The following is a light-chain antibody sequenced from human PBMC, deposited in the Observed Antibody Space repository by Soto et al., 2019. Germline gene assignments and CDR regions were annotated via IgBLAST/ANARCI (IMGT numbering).Light chain of an antibody. J-gene: IGKJ1*01. CDR3: LQHYSYPWT. Sequence: DIQMTQSPSSLSASVGDRVTITCRGSQGSRNDLGWYQQKPGKAPKRLIYGASSMQSGVPSRFNGSGSGTEVSLRISSLQPEDFATYHYLQHYSYPWTLGQGTKVEIK. CDR1: QGSRND. CDR2: GAS. V-gene: IGKV1-17*01.